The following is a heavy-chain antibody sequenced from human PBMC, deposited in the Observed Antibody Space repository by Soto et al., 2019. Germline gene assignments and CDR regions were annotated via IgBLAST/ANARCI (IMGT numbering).Heavy chain of an antibody. V-gene: IGHV3-30-3*01. CDR3: ARARDGYNYLDY. Sequence: GCSLKLSSAASGFTFSIYTMHWVRQAPGKGLEWVAVISYDGSSKYFADSVKGRFTISRDNSKSTLYLQMNSLRAEDTAVYYCARARDGYNYLDYWGQGTLVTVSS. CDR2: ISYDGSSK. CDR1: GFTFSIYT. J-gene: IGHJ4*02. D-gene: IGHD5-12*01.